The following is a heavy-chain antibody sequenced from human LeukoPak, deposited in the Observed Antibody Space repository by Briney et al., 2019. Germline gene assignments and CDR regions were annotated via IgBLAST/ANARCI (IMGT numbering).Heavy chain of an antibody. CDR2: INPSGGST. D-gene: IGHD6-19*01. CDR1: GYTFTNYY. V-gene: IGHV1-46*01. Sequence: ASVKVSCKASGYTFTNYYMHWVRQAPGQGLEWMGIINPSGGSTKYAQKFQGRVTMTRDTFTSTVYMELSGLRSEDTAVYYCARAGEWLVHFDYWGQGTLVTVSS. CDR3: ARAGEWLVHFDY. J-gene: IGHJ4*02.